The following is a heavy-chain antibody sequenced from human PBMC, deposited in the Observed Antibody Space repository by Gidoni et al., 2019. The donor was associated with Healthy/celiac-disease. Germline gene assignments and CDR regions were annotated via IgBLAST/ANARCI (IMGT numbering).Heavy chain of an antibody. J-gene: IGHJ6*02. CDR2: IIPIFGTA. V-gene: IGHV1-69*01. CDR1: GGTFSSYA. Sequence: QVQLVQSGAEVKKPGSSVKVSCKASGGTFSSYAISWVRQAPGQGLEWMGGIIPIFGTANYAQKFQGRVTITADESTSTAYMELSSLRSEDTAVYYCARDPDYGGNSEYYYGMDVWGQGTTVTVSS. CDR3: ARDPDYGGNSEYYYGMDV. D-gene: IGHD4-17*01.